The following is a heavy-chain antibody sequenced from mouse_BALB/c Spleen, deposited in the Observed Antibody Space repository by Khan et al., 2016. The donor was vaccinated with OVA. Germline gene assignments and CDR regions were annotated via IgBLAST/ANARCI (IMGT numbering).Heavy chain of an antibody. CDR3: AREGPLYYFYY. CDR2: IYPGTDNT. J-gene: IGHJ2*01. Sequence: QVQLQQSGAELMRPGASVKLSCKTSGYIFTSYWIHWVKQRPGQGLEWIARIYPGTDNTYYNEKFKDKATLTADKSSTTAYMQLSSLTSEDSAVYFCAREGPLYYFYYWGQGTTLTVSA. V-gene: IGHV1S132*01. CDR1: GYIFTSYW.